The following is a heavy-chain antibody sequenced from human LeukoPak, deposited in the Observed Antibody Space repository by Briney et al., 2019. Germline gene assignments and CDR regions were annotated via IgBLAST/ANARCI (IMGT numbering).Heavy chain of an antibody. V-gene: IGHV3-23*01. D-gene: IGHD6-13*01. CDR1: GFTFSSYA. J-gene: IGHJ6*02. Sequence: GGSLRLSCVASGFTFSSYAMSWVRQAPGKGLEWVSAISGSGGSTYYADSVKGRFTISRDNSKNTLYLQMNSLRAEDTAVYYCAKDLSASSTWLYYYGMDVWGQGTTVIVSS. CDR2: ISGSGGST. CDR3: AKDLSASSTWLYYYGMDV.